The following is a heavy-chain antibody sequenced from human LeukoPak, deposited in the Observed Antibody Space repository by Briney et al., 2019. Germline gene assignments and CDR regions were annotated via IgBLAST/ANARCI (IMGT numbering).Heavy chain of an antibody. CDR1: GFTFSSYS. CDR3: ARGRGIAAAATFTY. V-gene: IGHV3-48*04. CDR2: ISSSSSII. D-gene: IGHD6-13*01. J-gene: IGHJ4*02. Sequence: GGSLRLSCAASGFTFSSYSMDWVRQAPGKGLEWVSYISSSSSIIYYADSVKGRFTISRDNAKNSLYLQMNSLRAEDTVVYYCARGRGIAAAATFTYWGQGTLVTVSS.